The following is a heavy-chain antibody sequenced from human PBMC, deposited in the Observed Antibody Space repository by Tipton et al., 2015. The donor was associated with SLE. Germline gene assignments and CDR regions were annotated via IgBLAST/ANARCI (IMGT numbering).Heavy chain of an antibody. Sequence: TLSLTCAVSGYSISSGYYWGWIRQPPGKGLEWIGSIYGSGSSYYNPSLRSRVTISVDTSKNQFSLKLSSVTAAGTAVYYCAGTVGAIAHTVYDAFDIWGPGKMVTVSS. CDR2: IYGSGSS. CDR3: AGTVGAIAHTVYDAFDI. J-gene: IGHJ3*02. D-gene: IGHD1-26*01. CDR1: GYSISSGYY. V-gene: IGHV4-38-2*01.